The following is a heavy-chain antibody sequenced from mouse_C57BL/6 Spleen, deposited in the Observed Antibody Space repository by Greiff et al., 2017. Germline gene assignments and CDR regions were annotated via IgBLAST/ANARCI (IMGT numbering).Heavy chain of an antibody. Sequence: VQLQQSGAELVKPGASVKMSCKASGYTFTTYPIEWLKQNHGQSLAWIGNFHPYNDDTKSHEKFKGKAPLTVEKSSSTVYLELSRLTSDDSAVYYSARRTDYDGFAYWGQGTLVTVSA. CDR2: FHPYNDDT. J-gene: IGHJ3*01. CDR3: ARRTDYDGFAY. CDR1: GYTFTTYP. V-gene: IGHV1-47*01. D-gene: IGHD2-4*01.